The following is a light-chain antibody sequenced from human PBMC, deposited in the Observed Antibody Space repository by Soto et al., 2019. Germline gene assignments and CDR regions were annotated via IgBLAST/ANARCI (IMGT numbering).Light chain of an antibody. V-gene: IGKV1-39*01. CDR3: QQGYSTPWT. J-gene: IGKJ1*01. CDR2: AAS. Sequence: DIQMTQSPSSLSASVGDGVTITCRASEGSSDGLSWYQQKPGXAPKLLIYAASNLQSGVPSRFSASGSGTDFTLTLNSLQPEDLATYYCQQGYSTPWTFGQGTKVDI. CDR1: EGSSDG.